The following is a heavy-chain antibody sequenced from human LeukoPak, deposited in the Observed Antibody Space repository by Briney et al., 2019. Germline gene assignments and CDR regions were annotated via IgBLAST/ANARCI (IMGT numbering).Heavy chain of an antibody. Sequence: GGSLRLSCAASGFTFSSYWMTWVRQAPGKGLAWVANIIEGGDVKYYVDSVKGRFTISRDNTKNSLYLQMTSLRADDTAVYYCARVGKNGWDFDHWGQGTLVTVSS. CDR2: IIEGGDVK. J-gene: IGHJ4*02. V-gene: IGHV3-7*01. CDR1: GFTFSSYW. D-gene: IGHD6-19*01. CDR3: ARVGKNGWDFDH.